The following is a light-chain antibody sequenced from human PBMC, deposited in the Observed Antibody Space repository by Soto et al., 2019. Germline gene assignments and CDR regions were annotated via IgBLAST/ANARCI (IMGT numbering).Light chain of an antibody. V-gene: IGKV1-5*01. Sequence: DIQITHSPSALSASVVDRVTITFRASQTISIWLAWYQQKPGKAPKLLIYDASSLESGVPSRFSGSGSGTEFTLTISSLQPDDSATYYCQKYNSYSRKFGQGTKVAIK. J-gene: IGKJ1*01. CDR2: DAS. CDR3: QKYNSYSRK. CDR1: QTISIW.